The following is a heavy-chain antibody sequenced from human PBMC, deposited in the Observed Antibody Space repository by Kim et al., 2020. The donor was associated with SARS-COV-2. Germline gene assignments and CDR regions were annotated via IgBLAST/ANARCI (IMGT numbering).Heavy chain of an antibody. J-gene: IGHJ6*02. CDR1: GYSFTSYW. V-gene: IGHV5-51*01. Sequence: GESLKISCKGSGYSFTSYWIGWVRQMPGKGLEWMGIIYPGDSDTRYSPSFQGQVTISANKSISTAYLQWSSLKASDTAMYYCARQGGPGGSGTYGMDVWGQGTTVTVSS. CDR3: ARQGGPGGSGTYGMDV. D-gene: IGHD3-10*01. CDR2: IYPGDSDT.